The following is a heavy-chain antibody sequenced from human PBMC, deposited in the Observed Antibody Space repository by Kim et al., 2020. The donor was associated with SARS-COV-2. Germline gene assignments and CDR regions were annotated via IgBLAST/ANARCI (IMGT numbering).Heavy chain of an antibody. Sequence: SETLSLTCTVSGGSISSEDYYWSWIRQPPGKGLEWIGYTSHSGNTYYNPSLKSRISISTDTSKNHFSLTLTSVTTADTAVYYCATAAGDAFDIWGRGTMVTVSS. CDR3: ATAAGDAFDI. D-gene: IGHD6-13*01. V-gene: IGHV4-30-4*01. CDR1: GGSISSEDYY. J-gene: IGHJ3*02. CDR2: TSHSGNT.